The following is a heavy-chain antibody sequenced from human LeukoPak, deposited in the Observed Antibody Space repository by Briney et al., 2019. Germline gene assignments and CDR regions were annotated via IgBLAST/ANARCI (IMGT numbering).Heavy chain of an antibody. CDR1: GYSISSGYY. Sequence: SETLSLTCAVSGYSISSGYYWGWIRQPPGKGLEWIGSIYHSGITYYNPSLKSRVTISVDTSKNQFSLKLSSVTAADTAVYYCARVVAVAGTPYFDYWGQGTLVTVSS. CDR3: ARVVAVAGTPYFDY. CDR2: IYHSGIT. V-gene: IGHV4-38-2*01. D-gene: IGHD6-19*01. J-gene: IGHJ4*02.